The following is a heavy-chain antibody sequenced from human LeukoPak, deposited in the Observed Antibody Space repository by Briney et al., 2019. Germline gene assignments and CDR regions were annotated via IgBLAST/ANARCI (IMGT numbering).Heavy chain of an antibody. CDR3: ARQNAGYCGGGSCYLSDY. Sequence: GESLKISCKGSGYSFTSYWIGWVRQMPGKGLEWMGIIYPGDSDTRYSPSFQGQVTTSADKSISTASLRWSSLKDSDTAMYYCARQNAGYCGGGSCYLSDYWGQGTLVTVSS. CDR1: GYSFTSYW. V-gene: IGHV5-51*01. D-gene: IGHD2-15*01. J-gene: IGHJ4*02. CDR2: IYPGDSDT.